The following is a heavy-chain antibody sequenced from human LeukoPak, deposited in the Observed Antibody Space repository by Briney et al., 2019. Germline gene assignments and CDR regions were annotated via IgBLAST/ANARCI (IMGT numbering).Heavy chain of an antibody. CDR2: IHSGGST. CDR1: GFTVSSNY. CDR3: ARVYSSGWYYFDY. Sequence: GGSLRLSCAASGFTVSSNYMSWVRQAPGKGLEWVSVIHSGGSTYYADSVKGRFTISRDNSKNTLYLQMNSLRAEDTAVYYCARVYSSGWYYFDYWGQGTLVTVSS. J-gene: IGHJ4*02. D-gene: IGHD6-19*01. V-gene: IGHV3-66*01.